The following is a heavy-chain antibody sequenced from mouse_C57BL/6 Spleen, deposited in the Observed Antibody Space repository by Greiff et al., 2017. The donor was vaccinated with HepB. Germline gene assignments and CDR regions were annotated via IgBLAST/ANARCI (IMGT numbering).Heavy chain of an antibody. CDR1: EYEFPSHD. Sequence: EVKVEESGGGLVQPGESLKLSCESNEYEFPSHDMSWVRKTPEKRLELVAAINSDGGSTYYPDTMERRFIISRDNTKKTLYLQMSSLRSEDTALYYCARYGNYGAMDYWGQGTSVTVSS. J-gene: IGHJ4*01. D-gene: IGHD2-10*02. CDR2: INSDGGST. V-gene: IGHV5-2*03. CDR3: ARYGNYGAMDY.